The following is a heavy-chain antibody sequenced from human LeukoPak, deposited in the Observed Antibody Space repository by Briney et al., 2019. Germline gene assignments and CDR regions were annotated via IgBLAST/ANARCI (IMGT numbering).Heavy chain of an antibody. J-gene: IGHJ4*02. CDR3: ARLPRGLIGYFDN. CDR1: GGSISSGGYY. D-gene: IGHD3-10*01. V-gene: IGHV4-31*03. CDR2: IYYSGST. Sequence: IPSQTLSLTCTVSGGSISSGGYYWSWIRQHPGKGLEWIGYIYYSGSTYYNPSLKSRVTISVDTSKNQFSLKLSSVTAADTAVYYCARLPRGLIGYFDNWGQGTLVTVSS.